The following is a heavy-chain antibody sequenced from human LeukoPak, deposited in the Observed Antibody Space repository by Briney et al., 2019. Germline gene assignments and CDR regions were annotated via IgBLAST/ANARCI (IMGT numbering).Heavy chain of an antibody. CDR1: GFTFSSYS. D-gene: IGHD1-26*01. J-gene: IGHJ3*02. CDR2: ISSSSSYI. V-gene: IGHV3-21*04. Sequence: NPGGSLRLSCAASGFTFSSYSMNWVRQAPGKGLEWVSSISSSSSYIYYADSVKGRFTISRDNAKNSLYLQMNSLRAEDTALYYCTYWVGASRFDAFDIWGQGTMVTVSS. CDR3: TYWVGASRFDAFDI.